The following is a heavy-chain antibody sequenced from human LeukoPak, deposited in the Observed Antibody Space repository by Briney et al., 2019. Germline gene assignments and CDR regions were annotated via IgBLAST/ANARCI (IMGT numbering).Heavy chain of an antibody. J-gene: IGHJ4*02. CDR3: VKDGYSYGTGYFDY. D-gene: IGHD5-18*01. V-gene: IGHV3-64D*06. CDR1: GFTFSSYA. CDR2: ISSNGGRT. Sequence: GGSLRLSCSASGFTFSSYAMHWVRQAPGKGLEYVSVISSNGGRTYYADSVKGRFTISRDNSKNTLYLQMSSLRAEGTAVYYCVKDGYSYGTGYFDYWGQGTLVTVSS.